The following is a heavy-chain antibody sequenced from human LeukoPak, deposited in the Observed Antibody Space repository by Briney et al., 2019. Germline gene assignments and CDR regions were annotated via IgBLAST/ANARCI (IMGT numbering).Heavy chain of an antibody. J-gene: IGHJ5*02. Sequence: GASVKVSCKASGYTFTSYGISWVRQAPGQGLEWMGWINPNSGGTNYAQKFQGRVTMTRDTSISTAYMELSRLRSDDTAVYYCARGSEMYYYGSGMLFDPWGQGTLVTVSS. CDR3: ARGSEMYYYGSGMLFDP. V-gene: IGHV1-2*02. CDR1: GYTFTSYG. CDR2: INPNSGGT. D-gene: IGHD3-10*01.